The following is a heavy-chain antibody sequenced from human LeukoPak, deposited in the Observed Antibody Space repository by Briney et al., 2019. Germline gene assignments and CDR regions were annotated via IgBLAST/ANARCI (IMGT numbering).Heavy chain of an antibody. CDR1: GGSISSSNW. Sequence: SGTLSLTCGVSGGSISSSNWWSWVRQPPGKGLEWIGEIYHSGSTNYNPSLKSRVTISVDKSKNQFSLKLSSVTAADTAVYYCARQTPPLYCSGGSCYSGVLDYWGQGTLVTVSS. CDR2: IYHSGST. D-gene: IGHD2-15*01. V-gene: IGHV4-4*02. J-gene: IGHJ4*02. CDR3: ARQTPPLYCSGGSCYSGVLDY.